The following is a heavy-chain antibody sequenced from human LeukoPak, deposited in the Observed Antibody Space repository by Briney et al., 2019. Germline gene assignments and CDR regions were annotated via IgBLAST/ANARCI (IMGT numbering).Heavy chain of an antibody. CDR2: IDPDGSTT. CDR1: GFTLSSYW. CDR3: TRVPAGRAGLMDV. D-gene: IGHD6-13*01. Sequence: GGSLRLSCAASGFTLSSYWMHWVRQAPGEGLVWVSRIDPDGSTTNYADSVKGRFTTSRDNAKNTLYLQMNSLRSEDTALYYCTRVPAGRAGLMDVWGRGTTVTVSS. V-gene: IGHV3-74*01. J-gene: IGHJ6*02.